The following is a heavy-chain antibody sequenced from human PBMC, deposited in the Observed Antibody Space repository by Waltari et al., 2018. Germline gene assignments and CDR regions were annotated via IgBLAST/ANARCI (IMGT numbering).Heavy chain of an antibody. CDR2: IYPGYSET. CDR3: AGGGIGPPDY. D-gene: IGHD3-16*01. J-gene: IGHJ4*02. Sequence: EVQLVQSGAEVQKPGESLKISCKGSGYSFTSYWIGWVRQMPGKGLEWMGIIYPGYSETRYSPSFECEITISAYKSISTADLQWSSLKASDTAMYYWAGGGIGPPDYWGQGTLVTVSS. CDR1: GYSFTSYW. V-gene: IGHV5-51*01.